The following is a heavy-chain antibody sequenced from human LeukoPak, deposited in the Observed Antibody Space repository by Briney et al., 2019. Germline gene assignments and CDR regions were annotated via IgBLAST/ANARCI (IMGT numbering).Heavy chain of an antibody. CDR3: ARRGRSSSNFDF. J-gene: IGHJ4*02. CDR2: IDPTDSYT. Sequence: GGSLKISCKGSGYIFTSYWITWVRQMPGKGLEWMGTIDPTDSYTNYSPSSQGHVTISTDKSISTAYLQWSSLKASDTAIYYCARRGRSSSNFDFWGQGTLVTVSS. V-gene: IGHV5-10-1*01. CDR1: GYIFTSYW. D-gene: IGHD6-6*01.